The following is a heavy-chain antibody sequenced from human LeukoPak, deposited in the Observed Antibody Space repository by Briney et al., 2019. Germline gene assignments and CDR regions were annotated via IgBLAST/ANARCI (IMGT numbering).Heavy chain of an antibody. V-gene: IGHV4-39*07. Sequence: PSETLSLTCTVSGGSISSKNYYWGWIRQPPGKGLEWIGSIYYGGSTYNSPSLKSRVAISVDTSKNQFSLKLSSVTAADTAVFYCARMYYSDVYFDYWGQGTLVTVSS. CDR3: ARMYYSDVYFDY. D-gene: IGHD4-17*01. CDR2: IYYGGST. J-gene: IGHJ4*02. CDR1: GGSISSKNYY.